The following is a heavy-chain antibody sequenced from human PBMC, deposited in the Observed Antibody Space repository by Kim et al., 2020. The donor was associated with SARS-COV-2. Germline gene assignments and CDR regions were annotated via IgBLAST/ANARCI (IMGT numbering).Heavy chain of an antibody. CDR3: ARVGVVAVASNYYYYGMGG. CDR2: ISSSSSYI. D-gene: IGHD6-19*01. CDR1: GFTFSSYS. V-gene: IGHV3-21*01. Sequence: GGSLRLSCAASGFTFSSYSMNWVRQAPGKGLEWVSSISSSSSYIYYADSVKGRFTISRDNAKNSLYLQMNSLRAEDTAVYYCARVGVVAVASNYYYYGMGGWGQGTTVTVSS. J-gene: IGHJ6*02.